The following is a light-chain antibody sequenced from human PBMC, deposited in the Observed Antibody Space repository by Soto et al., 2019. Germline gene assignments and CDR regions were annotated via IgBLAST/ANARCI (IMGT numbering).Light chain of an antibody. CDR2: AAS. CDR3: QQYFSHAT. CDR1: QDVSGY. J-gene: IGKJ1*01. Sequence: AIRMTQSPSSLSASTGDRVTITCRASQDVSGYVAWYQQKPGKPPRLLIYAASTLQTGVPSRFSGSGSGTDFTLTITCLQSEDYATYYCQQYFSHATFGQGTRVEIK. V-gene: IGKV1-8*01.